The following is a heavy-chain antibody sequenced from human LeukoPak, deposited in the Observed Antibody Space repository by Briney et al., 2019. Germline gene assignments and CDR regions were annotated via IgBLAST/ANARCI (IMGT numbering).Heavy chain of an antibody. Sequence: GGSLRLSCAASGFTFSSYAMSWVRQAPGKGLEWVSAINGSGGSTYYADSVKGRFTISRDNSKNTLYLQMNSLRAEDTDVYYCAKGMVRTEDYFDYWGQGTLVTVSS. CDR1: GFTFSSYA. J-gene: IGHJ4*02. CDR3: AKGMVRTEDYFDY. D-gene: IGHD7-27*01. V-gene: IGHV3-23*01. CDR2: INGSGGST.